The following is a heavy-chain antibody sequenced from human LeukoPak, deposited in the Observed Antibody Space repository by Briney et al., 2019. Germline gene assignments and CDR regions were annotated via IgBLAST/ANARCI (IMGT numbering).Heavy chain of an antibody. V-gene: IGHV3-53*01. D-gene: IGHD2-8*01. J-gene: IGHJ3*01. Sequence: GGSLRLSCAVSGFPVYTNSMSWVRQVPGKGLEWVSVIYTGGTTHYADTVKGRFTISRDNSKNTVYLEMNSLRAEDAAVYYCARRGGSNGWGAFDVWGQGTTITVSS. CDR3: ARRGGSNGWGAFDV. CDR1: GFPVYTNS. CDR2: IYTGGTT.